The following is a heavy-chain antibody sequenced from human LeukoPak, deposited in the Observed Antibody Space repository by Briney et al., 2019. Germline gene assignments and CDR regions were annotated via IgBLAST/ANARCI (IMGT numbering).Heavy chain of an antibody. CDR2: INPNSGGT. D-gene: IGHD1-26*01. Sequence: VASVKVSCKASGYTFTDYYMHWVRQAPGQGLEWMGWINPNSGGTNYAQKFQGRVTMTRDTSISTAYMELSRLRSDDTAVYYCARAPGNYYLDYWGQGTLVTVSS. J-gene: IGHJ4*02. V-gene: IGHV1-2*02. CDR1: GYTFTDYY. CDR3: ARAPGNYYLDY.